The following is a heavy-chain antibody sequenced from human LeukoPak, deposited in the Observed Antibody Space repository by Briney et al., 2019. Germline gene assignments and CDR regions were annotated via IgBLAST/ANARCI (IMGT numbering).Heavy chain of an antibody. CDR1: GGSFSDYY. J-gene: IGHJ5*02. Sequence: PSETLSLTCAVYGGSFSDYYWSWIRQPPGKGLEWIGEINHSGSTNYNPSLKSRVTISVDTSKNQFSLKLSSVTAADTAVYYCARRNLVASDPWGQGTLVTVSS. V-gene: IGHV4-34*01. CDR2: INHSGST. CDR3: ARRNLVASDP.